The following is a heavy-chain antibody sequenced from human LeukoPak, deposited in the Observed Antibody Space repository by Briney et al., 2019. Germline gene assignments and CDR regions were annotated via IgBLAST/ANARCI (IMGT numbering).Heavy chain of an antibody. Sequence: PSETLSLTCTDSGGSISSYYWSWIRQPPGKGLEWIGYIYYSGSTNYNPSLKSRVTISVDTSKNQFSLKLSSVTAADTAVYYCARLPGGVGATDWGQGTLVTVSS. V-gene: IGHV4-59*01. J-gene: IGHJ4*02. CDR3: ARLPGGVGATD. CDR2: IYYSGST. CDR1: GGSISSYY. D-gene: IGHD1-26*01.